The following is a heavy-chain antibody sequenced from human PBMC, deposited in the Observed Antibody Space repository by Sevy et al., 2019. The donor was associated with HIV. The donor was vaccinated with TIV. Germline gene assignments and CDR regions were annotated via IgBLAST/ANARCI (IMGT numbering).Heavy chain of an antibody. CDR3: AIMGDYSDSSGYYPLKF. J-gene: IGHJ4*02. CDR1: GYTFTGYY. Sequence: ASVKVSCKASGYTFTGYYVHWVRQAPGQGLEWMGWINPNNGGTYFAKKFQDSVTLTTDTSVNTAYMELRSLTFDDTAIYYCAIMGDYSDSSGYYPLKFWGQGTLVTVSS. CDR2: INPNNGGT. V-gene: IGHV1-2*02. D-gene: IGHD3-22*01.